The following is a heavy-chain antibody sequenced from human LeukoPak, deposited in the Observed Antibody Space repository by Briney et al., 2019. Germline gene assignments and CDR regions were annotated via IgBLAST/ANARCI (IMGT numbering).Heavy chain of an antibody. V-gene: IGHV4-34*01. J-gene: IGHJ4*02. D-gene: IGHD3-22*01. CDR3: ARGSGYQDY. Sequence: GSLRLSCAASGFTFSSYAMHWVRQPPGKGLEWIGEINHSGSTNYNPSLKSRVTISVDTSKNQFSLKLSSVTAADTAVYYCARGSGYQDYWGQGTLVTVSS. CDR1: GFTFSSYA. CDR2: INHSGST.